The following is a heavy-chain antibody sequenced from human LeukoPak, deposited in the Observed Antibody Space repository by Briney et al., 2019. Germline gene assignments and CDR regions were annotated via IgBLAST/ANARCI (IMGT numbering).Heavy chain of an antibody. J-gene: IGHJ4*02. V-gene: IGHV4-38-2*02. Sequence: SETLSLTCSVSNYSISRTYHWGWIRQPPGKGLEWIGTIYHSGTTYYSPSLKSRFTISIHTSKNQFSLRLSSVTAADTAVYYCARHNDYYDSSGYFFDYWGQGTLVTVSS. CDR2: IYHSGTT. D-gene: IGHD3-22*01. CDR3: ARHNDYYDSSGYFFDY. CDR1: NYSISRTYH.